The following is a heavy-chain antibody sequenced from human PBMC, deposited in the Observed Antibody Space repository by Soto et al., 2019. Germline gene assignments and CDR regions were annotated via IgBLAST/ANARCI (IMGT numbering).Heavy chain of an antibody. D-gene: IGHD3-10*01. J-gene: IGHJ4*02. CDR3: ARILRGYYGSGSYFLLEY. CDR2: IFSNDEK. V-gene: IGHV2-26*01. CDR1: WFSLSNARMG. Sequence: GSGPTLGNPTDTLTLTCTFSWFSLSNARMGVSCIRQPPGKALEWLAHIFSNDEKSYSTSLKSRLTISKDTSKSQVVLTMTNMDPVDTATYYCARILRGYYGSGSYFLLEYWGQGTLVTVSS.